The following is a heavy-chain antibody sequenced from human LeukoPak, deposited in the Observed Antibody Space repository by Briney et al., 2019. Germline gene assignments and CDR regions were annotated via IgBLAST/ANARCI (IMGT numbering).Heavy chain of an antibody. CDR2: IYYSGST. Sequence: PSETLSLTCTVSGGSINNYYWSWIRQPPGKGLEWIGYIYYSGSTNYNPSLKSRVTISVDTSKNQFSLKLSSVTAADTAVYYCARDKSADYWGQGTLVTVSS. J-gene: IGHJ4*02. CDR1: GGSINNYY. CDR3: ARDKSADY. V-gene: IGHV4-59*12.